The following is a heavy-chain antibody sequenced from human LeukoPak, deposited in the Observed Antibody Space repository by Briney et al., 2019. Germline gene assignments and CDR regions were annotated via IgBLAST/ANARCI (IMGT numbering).Heavy chain of an antibody. V-gene: IGHV3-23*01. J-gene: IGHJ4*02. Sequence: GGSLRLSCAASGFSFSNYAMSWVRQAPGKGLGWVSAITGSGTATYYADSVKGRFTISRDNSKNTVCLQMNSLRAEDTAVYYCAKDRTTTGLLLAGLIDYWGQGTLVTVSS. CDR3: AKDRTTTGLLLAGLIDY. D-gene: IGHD4-11*01. CDR1: GFSFSNYA. CDR2: ITGSGTAT.